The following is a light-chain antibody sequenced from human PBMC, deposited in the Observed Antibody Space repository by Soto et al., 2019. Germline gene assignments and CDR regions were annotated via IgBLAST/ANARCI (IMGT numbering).Light chain of an antibody. J-gene: IGKJ4*01. CDR2: DAS. Sequence: DIPMTQSPSSLSASVGDRVTITCQASQDISNYLNWYQQKPGKAPKLLIYDASNLETGVPSRFSGSGSGTDFSLTISSLHPEDFATYYCQQSYSSPLTFGGGTNVEI. CDR1: QDISNY. V-gene: IGKV1-33*01. CDR3: QQSYSSPLT.